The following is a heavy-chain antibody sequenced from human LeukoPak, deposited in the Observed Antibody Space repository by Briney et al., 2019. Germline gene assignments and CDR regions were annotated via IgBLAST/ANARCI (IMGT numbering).Heavy chain of an antibody. CDR3: ARAPTPDLGSYVYDN. CDR2: TYYRSKWYH. Sequence: SQTLSLTCAISGDSVSSNSATWNWIRQSPSRGLEWLGRTYYRSKWYHDYAVSVKSRISINPDTSENQFSLQLNSVTPEDTAVYYCARAPTPDLGSYVYDNWGQGTLVTVSS. D-gene: IGHD5/OR15-5a*01. V-gene: IGHV6-1*01. CDR1: GDSVSSNSAT. J-gene: IGHJ4*02.